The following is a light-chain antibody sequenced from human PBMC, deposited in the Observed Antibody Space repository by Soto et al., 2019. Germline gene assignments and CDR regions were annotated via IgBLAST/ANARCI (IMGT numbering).Light chain of an antibody. J-gene: IGKJ3*01. V-gene: IGKV3D-15*01. Sequence: EIVMAQSPAPPSVSPGERATLSCRASQSVSSNLAWYQQKPGQAPRLLIYGASTRATGIPARFSGSGSGTEFTLTISSLRSEDFAVYYCQQYNNWPVTFGPGTKVDI. CDR1: QSVSSN. CDR3: QQYNNWPVT. CDR2: GAS.